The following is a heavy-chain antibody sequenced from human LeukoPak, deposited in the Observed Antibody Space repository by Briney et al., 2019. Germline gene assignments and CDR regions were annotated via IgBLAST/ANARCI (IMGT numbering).Heavy chain of an antibody. J-gene: IGHJ6*02. CDR3: ARDLQGSYYYGMDV. V-gene: IGHV3-30*03. D-gene: IGHD2-15*01. Sequence: GGSLRLSCAASGFTFSTYWMHWVRQAPGKGLEWVAVISYDGSNKYYADSVKGRFTIPRDNGKNSLYLQMNSLRAEDTAVYYCARDLQGSYYYGMDVWGQGTTVIVSS. CDR2: ISYDGSNK. CDR1: GFTFSTYW.